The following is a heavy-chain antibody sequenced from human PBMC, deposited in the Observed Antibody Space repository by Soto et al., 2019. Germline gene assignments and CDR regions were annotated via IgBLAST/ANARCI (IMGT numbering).Heavy chain of an antibody. CDR3: AKDRFGIVVVPAAIILPERAFDI. CDR2: ISWNSGSM. CDR1: GFTFDDYA. D-gene: IGHD2-2*02. J-gene: IGHJ3*02. Sequence: GGSLRLSCEASGFTFDDYAMHWVRQAPGKGLEWVSGISWNSGSMVYADSVKGRFTISRDNAKNSLYLQMNSLRAEDTALYYCAKDRFGIVVVPAAIILPERAFDIWGQGTMVTVSS. V-gene: IGHV3-9*01.